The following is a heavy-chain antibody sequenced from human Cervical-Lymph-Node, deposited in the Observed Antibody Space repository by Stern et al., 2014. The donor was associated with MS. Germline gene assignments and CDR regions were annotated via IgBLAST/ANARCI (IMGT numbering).Heavy chain of an antibody. D-gene: IGHD6-6*01. J-gene: IGHJ4*02. Sequence: QDQLVQSGAEVKKPGSSVKVSCKASGGTFNTNVISWVRQAPGQGLEWMGGIIPIFGTALYAQKFQGRVTITANESTRAVYMELSSLRSEDTAVYYWARAAYSTSSYNYWGQGTLVIVSS. CDR3: ARAAYSTSSYNY. V-gene: IGHV1-69*12. CDR1: GGTFNTNV. CDR2: IIPIFGTA.